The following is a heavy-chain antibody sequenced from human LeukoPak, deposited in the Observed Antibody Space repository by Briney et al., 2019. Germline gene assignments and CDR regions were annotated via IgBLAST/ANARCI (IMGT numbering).Heavy chain of an antibody. CDR1: GFTFSDYY. CDR2: ISSSGSTI. CDR3: ARGPQGGDALYYYYYGMDV. D-gene: IGHD2-21*02. J-gene: IGHJ6*02. Sequence: GGSLRLSCAASGFTFSDYYMSWIRQAPGKGRGWVSYISSSGSTIYYADSVKGRFTISRDNAKNSLYLQMNSLRAEDTAVYYCARGPQGGDALYYYYYGMDVWGQGTTVTVSS. V-gene: IGHV3-11*01.